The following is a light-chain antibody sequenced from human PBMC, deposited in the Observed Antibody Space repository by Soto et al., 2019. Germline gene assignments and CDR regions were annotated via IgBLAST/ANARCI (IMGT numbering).Light chain of an antibody. Sequence: EIVLTQSPATLSLSPGQRATLSCRASQSIGNYLAWYQQKPGQAPRLLKYDASTRATGIPARFSGSGSGTDFTLTISSLEPEDFAVYHCQQRRNWITFGGGTKVQIK. CDR1: QSIGNY. J-gene: IGKJ4*01. V-gene: IGKV3-11*01. CDR3: QQRRNWIT. CDR2: DAS.